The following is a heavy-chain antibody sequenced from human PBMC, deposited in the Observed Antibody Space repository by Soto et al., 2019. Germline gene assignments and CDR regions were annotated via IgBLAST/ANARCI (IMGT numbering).Heavy chain of an antibody. V-gene: IGHV4-31*03. D-gene: IGHD6-19*01. Sequence: PSETLSLTCTFSGGSISSGGYYLSWIRQHPGKGLEWIGYIYYSGSTYYNPSLKSRVTISVDTSKNQFSLKLSSVTAADTAVYYCARDHSSGYYYYGMDVWGQGTTVTVSS. CDR3: ARDHSSGYYYYGMDV. CDR2: IYYSGST. CDR1: GGSISSGGYY. J-gene: IGHJ6*02.